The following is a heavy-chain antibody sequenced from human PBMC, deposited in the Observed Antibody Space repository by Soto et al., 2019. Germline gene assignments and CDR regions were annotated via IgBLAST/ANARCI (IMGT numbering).Heavy chain of an antibody. D-gene: IGHD6-6*01. Sequence: EVQVLESGGGLVQPGGSLRLSCAASGFTFSSYAMSWVRQAPGKGLEWVSAISGSGGSTYYADSVKGRFTISRDNSKNTLYLQMNCLRAEDTAVYYCANFGSSFWFDYWGQGTLVTVSS. CDR1: GFTFSSYA. CDR2: ISGSGGST. J-gene: IGHJ4*02. CDR3: ANFGSSFWFDY. V-gene: IGHV3-23*01.